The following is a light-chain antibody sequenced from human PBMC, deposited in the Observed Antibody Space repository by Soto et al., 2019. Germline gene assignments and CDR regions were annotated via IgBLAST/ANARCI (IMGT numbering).Light chain of an antibody. CDR1: SSDVGGYNY. CDR3: CSYTSSITLHVV. Sequence: QSALTQPASVSGSPGQSITISCTGTSSDVGGYNYVSWYQQHPGEAPKLIIYEVTHRPSGVSYRFSGSKSGNTASLTISGLQAEDEADYYCCSYTSSITLHVVFGGGTKLTVL. V-gene: IGLV2-14*01. J-gene: IGLJ2*01. CDR2: EVT.